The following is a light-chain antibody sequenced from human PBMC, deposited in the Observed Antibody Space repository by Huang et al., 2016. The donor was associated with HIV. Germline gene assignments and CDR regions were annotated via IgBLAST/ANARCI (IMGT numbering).Light chain of an antibody. V-gene: IGKV3-15*01. CDR1: QSVSSN. CDR2: ATS. CDR3: QQYNNWPRT. J-gene: IGKJ1*01. Sequence: EIVMTQSPATLSVFPGERATLSCRASQSVSSNLAWYQQKPGQAPRLLIYATSTRAHGIPGRFSGSGSGTEFTLTISSLQSEDFAVYYCQQYNNWPRTFGQGTKVEI.